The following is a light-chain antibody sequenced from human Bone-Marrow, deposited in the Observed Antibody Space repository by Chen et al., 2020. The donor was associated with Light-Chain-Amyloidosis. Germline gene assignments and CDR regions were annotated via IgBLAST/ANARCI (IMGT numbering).Light chain of an antibody. J-gene: IGLJ3*02. CDR3: QTWGTGFWV. CDR2: LNSDGSH. CDR1: RGHNSYA. Sequence: QLVLTRSPSASDPLGASVTFTCPLSRGHNSYAIAWHQQQPEQGPRYLMTLNSDGSHPKGDGIPDRFSGSSSGAHRYLTIAGRQSEDEADYYCQTWGTGFWVFGGGAKLTVL. V-gene: IGLV4-69*01.